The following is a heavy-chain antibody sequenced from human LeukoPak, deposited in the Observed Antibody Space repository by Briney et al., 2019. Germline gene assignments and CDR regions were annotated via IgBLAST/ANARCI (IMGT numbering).Heavy chain of an antibody. D-gene: IGHD2-2*01. J-gene: IGHJ6*03. Sequence: ASVKVSCKASGFTFTNYHMHWVRQAPGQGLEWMGGIIPIFGTANYAQKFQGRVTITADESTSTAYMELSSLRSEDTAVYYCARAVGDCSSTSCNDYYYMDVWGKGTTVTVSS. CDR3: ARAVGDCSSTSCNDYYYMDV. V-gene: IGHV1-69*13. CDR1: GFTFTNYH. CDR2: IIPIFGTA.